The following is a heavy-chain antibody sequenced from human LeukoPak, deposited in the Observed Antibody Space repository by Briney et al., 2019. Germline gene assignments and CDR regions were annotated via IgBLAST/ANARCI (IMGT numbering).Heavy chain of an antibody. J-gene: IGHJ4*02. CDR1: GYTFTDYY. D-gene: IGHD2-15*01. Sequence: ASVKISCKASGYTFTDYYMHWVQQAPGKGLEWMGRVDPEDGETIYAEKFQGRVTITADTSTDTAYMELSSLRSEDTAVYYCATDRSCYGDYWGQGTLVTVSS. CDR3: ATDRSCYGDY. V-gene: IGHV1-69-2*01. CDR2: VDPEDGET.